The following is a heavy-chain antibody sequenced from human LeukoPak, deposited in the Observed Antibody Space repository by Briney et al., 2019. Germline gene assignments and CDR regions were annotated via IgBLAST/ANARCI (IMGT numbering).Heavy chain of an antibody. CDR1: GYTFTSYD. D-gene: IGHD6-19*01. V-gene: IGHV1-8*01. CDR3: ARNRYNSGWYMVDY. J-gene: IGHJ4*02. CDR2: MNPNSGNT. Sequence: GASVKVSCKASGYTFTSYDINWVRQATGQGLEWMGWMNPNSGNTGYAQKFQGRVTMTRNTSISTAYMELSSLRSEDTAVYYCARNRYNSGWYMVDYWGQGALVTVSS.